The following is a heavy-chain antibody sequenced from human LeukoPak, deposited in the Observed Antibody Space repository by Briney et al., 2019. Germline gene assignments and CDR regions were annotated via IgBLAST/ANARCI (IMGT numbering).Heavy chain of an antibody. D-gene: IGHD3-22*01. J-gene: IGHJ5*02. CDR2: IYYSGST. CDR1: GGSISSGSYY. Sequence: SQTLSLTCTVSGGSISSGSYYWSWIRQPPGKGLEWIGYIYYSGSTNYNPSLKSRVTISVDTSKNQFSLKLSSVTAADTAVYYCARTPLTYYYDSSGPNWFDPWGQGTLVTVSS. V-gene: IGHV4-61*01. CDR3: ARTPLTYYYDSSGPNWFDP.